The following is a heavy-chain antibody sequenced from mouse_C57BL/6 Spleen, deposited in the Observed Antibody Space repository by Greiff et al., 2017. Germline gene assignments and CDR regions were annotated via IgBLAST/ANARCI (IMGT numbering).Heavy chain of an antibody. CDR3: TRDLGFLVDWDGYFDV. CDR2: ISSGGDYI. CDR1: GFTFSSYA. J-gene: IGHJ1*03. Sequence: EVKLMESGAGLVKPGGSLKLSCAASGFTFSSYAMYWVRQTPEKRLEWVAYISSGGDYIYYADTVKGRFTISRDNARNTLCLHMSSLRTEDTAMYYCTRDLGFLVDWDGYFDVWGTGTTVTVSS. V-gene: IGHV5-9-1*02. D-gene: IGHD4-1*01.